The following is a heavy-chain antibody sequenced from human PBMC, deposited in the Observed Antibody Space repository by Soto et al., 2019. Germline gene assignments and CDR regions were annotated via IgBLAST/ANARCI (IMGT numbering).Heavy chain of an antibody. Sequence: GGSLRLSCVGSGFTFSDSVMAWVRQAPGKGLEGLSVMRCDGRTRYALSVAGRFTISRDNSKNTLYTQMRSLRAEDAAAYSCVKWHNYNFDSLPFTGFDFWGQGTQVTVSS. CDR2: MRCDGRT. CDR3: VKWHNYNFDSLPFTGFDF. J-gene: IGHJ4*02. CDR1: GFTFSDSV. V-gene: IGHV3-23*03. D-gene: IGHD3-22*01.